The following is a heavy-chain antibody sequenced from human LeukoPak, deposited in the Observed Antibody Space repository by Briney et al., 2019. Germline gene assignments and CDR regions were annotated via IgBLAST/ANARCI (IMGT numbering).Heavy chain of an antibody. CDR3: ARDSDIVVVPAAIFYSH. CDR1: GYTFTSYG. Sequence: ASVKVSCKASGYTFTSYGISWVRQAPGQGLEWMGWISAYNGNTNHAQKLQGRVTMTTDTSTSTAYMELRSLRSDDTAVYYCARDSDIVVVPAAIFYSHWGQGTLVTVSS. CDR2: ISAYNGNT. D-gene: IGHD2-2*01. V-gene: IGHV1-18*01. J-gene: IGHJ4*02.